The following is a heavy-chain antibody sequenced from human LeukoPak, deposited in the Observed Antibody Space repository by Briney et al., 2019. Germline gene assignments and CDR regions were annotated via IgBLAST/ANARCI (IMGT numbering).Heavy chain of an antibody. CDR2: IYNGGTT. CDR3: ARGEGSNCFAY. D-gene: IGHD6-13*01. V-gene: IGHV3-66*01. CDR1: GFTVSSNH. Sequence: GRSLRLSCAASGFTVSSNHMSWVRQAPGKGLEWVSIIYNGGTTYYADSVKGRFTIYRDNSKNTMFVQMNSLTADDTGVYYCARGEGSNCFAYWGQGTLVTVSS. J-gene: IGHJ4*02.